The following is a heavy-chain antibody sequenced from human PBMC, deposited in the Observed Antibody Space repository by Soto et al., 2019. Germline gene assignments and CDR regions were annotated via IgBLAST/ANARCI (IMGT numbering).Heavy chain of an antibody. CDR2: IYYSGST. CDR1: GGSISSGDYY. D-gene: IGHD3-22*01. CDR3: ARGDPHYYDSSGYFRY. J-gene: IGHJ4*02. V-gene: IGHV4-30-4*01. Sequence: QVQLQESGPGLVKPSQTLSLTCTVSGGSISSGDYYWSWIRQPPGKGLEWIGYIYYSGSTYYNTSLKGRVTISVDTSKNQFSLKLSSVTAADTAVYYCARGDPHYYDSSGYFRYWGQGTLVTVSS.